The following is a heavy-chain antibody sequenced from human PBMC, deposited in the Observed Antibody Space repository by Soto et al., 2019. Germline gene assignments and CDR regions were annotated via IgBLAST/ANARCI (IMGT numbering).Heavy chain of an antibody. CDR3: AKGMTTVTTYDFDM. V-gene: IGHV3-23*01. CDR2: ISGSGGST. D-gene: IGHD4-17*01. CDR1: GFTFSSYA. J-gene: IGHJ3*02. Sequence: EVQLLESGGGLVQPGGSLRLSCAASGFTFSSYAMSWVRQAPEQGLEWVSAISGSGGSTYYADSVKGRFTISRDNSRNTLDRQMNSPRAEDVAVDYCAKGMTTVTTYDFDMWGRGTIVSVSS.